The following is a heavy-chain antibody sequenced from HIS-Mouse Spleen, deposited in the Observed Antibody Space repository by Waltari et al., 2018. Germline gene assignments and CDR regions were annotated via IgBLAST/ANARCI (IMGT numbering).Heavy chain of an antibody. CDR2: INSDGSST. J-gene: IGHJ3*02. V-gene: IGHV3-74*01. CDR1: GFTFSSYW. CDR3: ARDLELDAFDI. D-gene: IGHD1-1*01. Sequence: EVQLVESGGGLVQPGGSLRLSCAASGFTFSSYWRHWVSQAPGKGLVWVSRINSDGSSTSYADSVKGRFTISRDNAKNTLYLQMNSLRAEDTAVYYCARDLELDAFDIWGQGTMVTVSS.